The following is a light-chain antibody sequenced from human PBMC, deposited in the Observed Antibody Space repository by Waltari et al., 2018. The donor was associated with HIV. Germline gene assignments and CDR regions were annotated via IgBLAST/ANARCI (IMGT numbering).Light chain of an antibody. CDR3: QQYDNLPPYT. CDR1: QDISND. V-gene: IGKV1-33*01. Sequence: DIQMNQSPSSLSASVGDRVTITCQASQDISNDLNWYQQKPGKAPKRLIYDASDLETGVPSRFSGSGSGTDFTFTISSLQPEDIATYYCQQYDNLPPYTVGQGTKLEIK. CDR2: DAS. J-gene: IGKJ2*01.